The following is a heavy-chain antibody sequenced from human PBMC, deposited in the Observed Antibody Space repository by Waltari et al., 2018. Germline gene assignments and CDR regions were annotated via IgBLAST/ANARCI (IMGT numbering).Heavy chain of an antibody. V-gene: IGHV3-30*18. CDR3: AKGLIVVVTAIPDYYGMDV. D-gene: IGHD2-21*02. Sequence: QVQLVESGGGVVQPGRSLRLSCAASGFTFSSYGMHWVPQAPGKGLEWVAVISYDGSNKYYADSVKGRFTISRDNSKNTLYLQMNSLRAEDTAVYYCAKGLIVVVTAIPDYYGMDVWGQGTTVTVSS. CDR1: GFTFSSYG. CDR2: ISYDGSNK. J-gene: IGHJ6*02.